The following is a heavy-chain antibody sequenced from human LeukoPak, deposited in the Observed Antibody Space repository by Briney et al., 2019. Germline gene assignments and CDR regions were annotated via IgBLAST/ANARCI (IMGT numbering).Heavy chain of an antibody. D-gene: IGHD3-22*01. CDR2: IGFRTDSYAT. CDR3: IGQNFYYGCGYSHPYY. Sequence: GSLRLSCAASGFTFSGSTMHWVRPASGKGLEWVGRIGFRTDSYATAYAASMNGRFTISRDDSKDTAYLQMNSLTTEDTAVYYCIGQNFYYGCGYSHPYYWGQGTLVTVSS. CDR1: GFTFSGST. J-gene: IGHJ4*02. V-gene: IGHV3-73*01.